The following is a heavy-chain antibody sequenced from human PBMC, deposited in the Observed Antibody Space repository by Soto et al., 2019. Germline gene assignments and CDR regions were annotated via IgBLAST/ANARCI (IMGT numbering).Heavy chain of an antibody. D-gene: IGHD3-10*01. CDR1: GFSLSTSGVG. J-gene: IGHJ6*02. CDR2: IYWDDDK. Sequence: QITLKESGPTLVKPTQTLTLTCTFSGFSLSTSGVGVGWIRQPPGKALEWLALIYWDDDKRYSPSLKSRLTIPKDPPKNRVVLTMTNMDPVDTATYYCAHVTMVRGVAHYYYYYGMDVWGQGTTVTVSS. CDR3: AHVTMVRGVAHYYYYYGMDV. V-gene: IGHV2-5*02.